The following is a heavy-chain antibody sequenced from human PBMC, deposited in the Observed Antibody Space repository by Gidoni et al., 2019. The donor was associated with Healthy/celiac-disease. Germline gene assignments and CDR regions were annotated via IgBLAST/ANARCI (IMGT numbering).Heavy chain of an antibody. V-gene: IGHV1-46*01. CDR2: INPSGGST. Sequence: QVQLVQSGAEVKKPGASVKVSCKASGYTFTSYYMHWVRQAPGQGLEWMGIINPSGGSTSYAQKFQGRVTMTRDTSTSTVYMELSSLRSEDTAVYYCARALIYYGILTGYQPYYYGMDVWGQGTTVTVSS. CDR3: ARALIYYGILTGYQPYYYGMDV. J-gene: IGHJ6*02. CDR1: GYTFTSYY. D-gene: IGHD3-9*01.